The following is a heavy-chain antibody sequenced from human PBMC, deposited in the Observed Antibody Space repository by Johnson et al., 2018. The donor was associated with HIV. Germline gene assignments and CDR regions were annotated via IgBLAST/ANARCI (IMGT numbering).Heavy chain of an antibody. J-gene: IGHJ3*02. CDR1: GFTFDDYG. V-gene: IGHV3-20*04. Sequence: EKLVESGGGVVRPGGSLRLSCAASGFTFDDYGMSWVRQAPGKGLEWVSGINWNGGSTGYADSVKGRFIISRDNAKNSLYLQMNSLRAEGTALYCCARVVLGRLAVAGPSRDAFDIWGQGTMVTVAA. D-gene: IGHD6-19*01. CDR3: ARVVLGRLAVAGPSRDAFDI. CDR2: INWNGGST.